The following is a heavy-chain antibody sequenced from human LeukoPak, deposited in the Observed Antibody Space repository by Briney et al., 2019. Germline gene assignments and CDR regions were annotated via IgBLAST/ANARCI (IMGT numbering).Heavy chain of an antibody. CDR3: ARLSSSWYQDWYFDL. J-gene: IGHJ2*01. CDR2: IYTRGST. V-gene: IGHV4-4*07. Sequence: SKTLSLTCTVSGGSISSYDWSWIRQPAGKGLEWIGRIYTRGSTNYNPSLKSRVTMSVDTSKKQFSLKLSSVTAADTAVYYCARLSSSWYQDWYFDLWGRGTLVTVSS. D-gene: IGHD6-13*01. CDR1: GGSISSYD.